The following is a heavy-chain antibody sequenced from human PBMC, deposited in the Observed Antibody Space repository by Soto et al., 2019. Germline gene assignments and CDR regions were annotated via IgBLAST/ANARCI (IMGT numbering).Heavy chain of an antibody. CDR1: GFTFSDYY. CDR3: ARAHSYYYYMDV. CDR2: ISSSGSTI. V-gene: IGHV3-11*01. J-gene: IGHJ6*03. Sequence: PGGSLRLSCAASGFTFSDYYMSWIRQAPGKGLEWVSYISSSGSTIYYADSVKGRFTISRDNAKNSLYLQMNSLRADDTAVYYCARAHSYYYYMDVWGKGTTVTVSS.